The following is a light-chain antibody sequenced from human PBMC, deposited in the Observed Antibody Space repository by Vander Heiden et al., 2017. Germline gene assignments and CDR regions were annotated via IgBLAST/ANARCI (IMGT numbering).Light chain of an antibody. Sequence: EIVLTQSPGTLSLSPGERATLSCRASQSVSSSYLAWYQQKPGQAPRLLIYGASSRATGIPDRFSGSGSGTDFTLTIIRLEPEDFAVYYCHQDGSSPLTFGGGTKVEIK. CDR3: HQDGSSPLT. CDR1: QSVSSSY. J-gene: IGKJ4*01. CDR2: GAS. V-gene: IGKV3-20*01.